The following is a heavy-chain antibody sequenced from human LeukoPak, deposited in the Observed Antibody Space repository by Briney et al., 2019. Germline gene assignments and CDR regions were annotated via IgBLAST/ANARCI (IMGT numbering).Heavy chain of an antibody. CDR3: ASSHPLGSNNDYYTPFDY. Sequence: SETLSLTCSVSGGSITNYYWSWIRQPPGKGLEWIGYLYYSGDTNYNPSLKSRVTISVDTSKNQFSLSLSSVTATDTAVYYCASSHPLGSNNDYYTPFDYWGQGTLVTVSS. V-gene: IGHV4-59*01. D-gene: IGHD3-3*01. CDR2: LYYSGDT. CDR1: GGSITNYY. J-gene: IGHJ4*02.